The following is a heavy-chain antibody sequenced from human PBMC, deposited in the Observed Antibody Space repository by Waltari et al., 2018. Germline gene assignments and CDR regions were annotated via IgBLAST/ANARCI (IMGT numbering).Heavy chain of an antibody. CDR1: GFTFSSYG. J-gene: IGHJ4*02. D-gene: IGHD3-10*01. Sequence: QVQLVESGGGVVQPGGSLRLSCAASGFTFSSYGMHWVRQAPGKGLEWVAFIRYDGSNKYYADSVKGRFTISRDNSKNTLYLQMNSLRAEDTAVYYCAKVNGSGSYYLDYWGQGTLVTVSS. V-gene: IGHV3-30*02. CDR2: IRYDGSNK. CDR3: AKVNGSGSYYLDY.